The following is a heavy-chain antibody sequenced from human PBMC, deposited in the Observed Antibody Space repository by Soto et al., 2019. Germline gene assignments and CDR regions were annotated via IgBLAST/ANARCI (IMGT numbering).Heavy chain of an antibody. V-gene: IGHV4-34*01. J-gene: IGHJ4*02. CDR1: GGSFSGYY. D-gene: IGHD3-22*01. CDR3: ARQTYYYDSSVRLFDY. Sequence: SETLSLTCAVYGGSFSGYYWSWIRQPPGKGLEWIGEINHSGSTNYNPSLKSRVTISVDTSKNQFSLKLSSVTAADTAVYYCARQTYYYDSSVRLFDYWGQGTLVTVSS. CDR2: INHSGST.